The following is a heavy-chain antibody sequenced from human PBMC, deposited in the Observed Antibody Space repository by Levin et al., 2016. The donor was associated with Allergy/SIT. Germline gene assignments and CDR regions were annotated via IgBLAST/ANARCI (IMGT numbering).Heavy chain of an antibody. D-gene: IGHD2-8*01. CDR1: GFTFSSYG. V-gene: IGHV3-33*01. CDR3: AREGTVLSYYYMDV. CDR2: IWYDGSNK. Sequence: GESLKISCAASGFTFSSYGMHWVRQAPGKGLEWVAVIWYDGSNKYYADSVKGRFTISRDNSKNTLYLQMNSLRAEDTAVYYCAREGTVLSYYYMDVWGKGTTVTVSS. J-gene: IGHJ6*03.